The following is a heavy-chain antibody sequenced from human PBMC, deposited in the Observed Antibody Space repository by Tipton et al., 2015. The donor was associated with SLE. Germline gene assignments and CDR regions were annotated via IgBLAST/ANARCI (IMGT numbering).Heavy chain of an antibody. CDR3: AREGRREQLALDY. D-gene: IGHD6-6*01. Sequence: TLSLTCAVYGGSFSGYYWNWIRQPPGKGLEWIGEINHSGSTNYNPSLKSRVTISVDTSKNQFSLKLSSVTAADTAVYYCAREGRREQLALDYWGQGTLVTVSS. CDR2: INHSGST. V-gene: IGHV4-34*01. CDR1: GGSFSGYY. J-gene: IGHJ4*02.